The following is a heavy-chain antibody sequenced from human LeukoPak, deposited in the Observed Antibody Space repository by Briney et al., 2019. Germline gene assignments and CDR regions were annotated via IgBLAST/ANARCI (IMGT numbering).Heavy chain of an antibody. J-gene: IGHJ3*02. Sequence: SETLSLTCTVSGGSISSYYWSWIRQPPGRGLEWIGYIYYSGSTSYNPSLKSRVTISVDTSKKQFSLKLSSVTAADTAFYYCARYIVSYPHDAFDIWGQGTMVTVSS. CDR1: GGSISSYY. D-gene: IGHD1-26*01. CDR3: ARYIVSYPHDAFDI. CDR2: IYYSGST. V-gene: IGHV4-59*01.